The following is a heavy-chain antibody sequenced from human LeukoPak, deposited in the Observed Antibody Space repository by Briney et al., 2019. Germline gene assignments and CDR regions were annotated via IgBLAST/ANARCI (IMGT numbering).Heavy chain of an antibody. J-gene: IGHJ5*02. D-gene: IGHD2-2*01. CDR3: ARDLGPYCSSTSCQEYWFDP. CDR2: INPSGGST. Sequence: ASVKVSCKASGYTFTSYYMHWVRQAPGQGLEWMGIINPSGGSTSYAQKFQGRVTMTRDTSTSTVYRELSSLRSEDTAVYYCARDLGPYCSSTSCQEYWFDPWGQGTLVTVSS. V-gene: IGHV1-46*01. CDR1: GYTFTSYY.